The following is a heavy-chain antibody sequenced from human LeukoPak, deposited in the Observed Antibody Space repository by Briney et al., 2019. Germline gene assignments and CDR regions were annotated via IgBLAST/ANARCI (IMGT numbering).Heavy chain of an antibody. CDR2: IYYSGST. CDR3: ARDKVVTNLFYYYYGMDV. Sequence: SETLSLTCTVSGGSISSGGYYWSWIRQHPGKGLEWIGYIYYSGSTYYNPSLKSRVTISVDTSKNQFSLKLSSVTAADTAVYYCARDKVVTNLFYYYYGMDVWGQGTTVTVSS. CDR1: GGSISSGGYY. V-gene: IGHV4-30-4*08. J-gene: IGHJ6*02. D-gene: IGHD5-12*01.